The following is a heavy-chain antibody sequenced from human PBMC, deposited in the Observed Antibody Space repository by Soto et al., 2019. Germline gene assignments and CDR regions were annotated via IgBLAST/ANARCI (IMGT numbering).Heavy chain of an antibody. J-gene: IGHJ4*02. CDR1: GYDFFKYN. CDR3: TRADSDVVILPDVRPLFDL. CDR2: INPNGGYT. Sequence: ASVKVSCKTSGYDFFKYNMHWVRQAPGQGLEWMGVINPNGGYTRHAQKFQGRVIMTRDTSSKIVYMELSGLTSADTAMYYCTRADSDVVILPDVRPLFDLWGQGALVTVSA. D-gene: IGHD2-21*02. V-gene: IGHV1-46*01.